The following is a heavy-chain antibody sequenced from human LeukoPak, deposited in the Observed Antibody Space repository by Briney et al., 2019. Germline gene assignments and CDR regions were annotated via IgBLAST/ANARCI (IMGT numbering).Heavy chain of an antibody. D-gene: IGHD2-15*01. V-gene: IGHV4-4*07. Sequence: PSETLSLTCTVSGGSISSYYWSWIRQPAGRGLEWIGRIYTSGSTNYNPSLKSRVTMSVDTSKNQFSLKLSSVTAADTAVYYCARGTPTPIPHWFDPWGQGTLVTVSS. CDR1: GGSISSYY. CDR2: IYTSGST. J-gene: IGHJ5*02. CDR3: ARGTPTPIPHWFDP.